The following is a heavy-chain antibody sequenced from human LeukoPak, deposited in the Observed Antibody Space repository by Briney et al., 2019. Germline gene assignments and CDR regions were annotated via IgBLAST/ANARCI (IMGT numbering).Heavy chain of an antibody. CDR1: GGSINSPNYY. Sequence: PSETLSLTCSVSGGSINSPNYYCGWIRQPPGKGLEWVGSIYYNGRTYYTPSLRSRLTISIDTSSNQFSLRLSSMTAADTAVFYCARTFSDVTGYYDVFEIWGQGTMAIVSS. D-gene: IGHD3-9*01. CDR2: IYYNGRT. V-gene: IGHV4-39*01. J-gene: IGHJ3*02. CDR3: ARTFSDVTGYYDVFEI.